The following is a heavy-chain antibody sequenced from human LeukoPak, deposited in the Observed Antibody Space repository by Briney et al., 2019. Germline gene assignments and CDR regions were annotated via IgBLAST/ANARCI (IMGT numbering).Heavy chain of an antibody. CDR3: ARGARWSDY. Sequence: SETLSLTCTVSGGSISSYFWSWIRQTPGKGLEWIGNIYYSGSTNYNPSLKSRVTISVDTSKNQFSLKMTSVTAADTAVYYCARGARWSDYWGQGTLVTVSS. V-gene: IGHV4-59*01. CDR2: IYYSGST. CDR1: GGSISSYF. D-gene: IGHD4-23*01. J-gene: IGHJ4*02.